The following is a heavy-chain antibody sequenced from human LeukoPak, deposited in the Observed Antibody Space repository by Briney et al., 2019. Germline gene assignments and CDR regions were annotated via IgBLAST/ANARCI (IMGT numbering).Heavy chain of an antibody. CDR2: IKSKTDGGTT. CDR1: GFTFSNAW. CDR3: TAQVKYGDYVDY. J-gene: IGHJ4*02. D-gene: IGHD4-17*01. Sequence: TGGSLRLSCAASGFTFSNAWMSWVRQAPGKGLEWVGRIKSKTDGGTTDYAAPVKGRFTISRDDSKNTLYLQMNSLETEDTAVYYCTAQVKYGDYVDYWGQGTLVTVSS. V-gene: IGHV3-15*01.